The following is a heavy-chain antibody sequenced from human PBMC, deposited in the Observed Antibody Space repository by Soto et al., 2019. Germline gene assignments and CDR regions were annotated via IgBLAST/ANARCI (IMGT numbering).Heavy chain of an antibody. J-gene: IGHJ6*02. Sequence: KQSQTLSLTCAISGDSVSSNSAAWNWIRQSPSRGLEWLGRTYYRSKWYNDYAVSVKSRITINPDTSKNQFSLQLNSVTPEDTAVYYCARGLGATGPQEPAHVTPDPYYGMDVWGQGTTVTVSS. CDR2: TYYRSKWYN. CDR1: GDSVSSNSAA. V-gene: IGHV6-1*01. CDR3: ARGLGATGPQEPAHVTPDPYYGMDV. D-gene: IGHD3-10*01.